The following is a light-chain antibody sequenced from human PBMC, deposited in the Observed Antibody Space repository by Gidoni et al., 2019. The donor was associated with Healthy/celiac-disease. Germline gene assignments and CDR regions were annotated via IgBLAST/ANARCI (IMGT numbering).Light chain of an antibody. Sequence: QAVLTQPSSLSASPGASASLTCTLRSGINVGTYRIYWYQQKPGSPPQYLLRYKSDSDKQQGSGVPSRFSGSKDASANAGILLISGLQSDDEADYYCMIWHSSAWVFGGGIKLTVL. CDR1: SGINVGTYR. V-gene: IGLV5-45*02. J-gene: IGLJ3*02. CDR3: MIWHSSAWV. CDR2: YKSDSDK.